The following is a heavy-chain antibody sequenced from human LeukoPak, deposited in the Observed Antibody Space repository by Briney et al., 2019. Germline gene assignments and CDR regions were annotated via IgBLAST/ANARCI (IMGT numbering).Heavy chain of an antibody. CDR1: GFTFSSYG. D-gene: IGHD4-23*01. Sequence: PGGSLRLSCAASGFTFSSYGMHWVRQAAGQGLEWVAVIWYDGSNKYYADSVKGRFTISRDNSKNTLYLQMNSLRAEDTAVYYCAKDSLRWSYFYYGMDVWGQGTTVTVSS. CDR2: IWYDGSNK. V-gene: IGHV3-30*02. J-gene: IGHJ6*02. CDR3: AKDSLRWSYFYYGMDV.